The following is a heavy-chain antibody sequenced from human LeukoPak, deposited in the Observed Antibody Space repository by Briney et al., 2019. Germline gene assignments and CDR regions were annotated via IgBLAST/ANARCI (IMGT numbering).Heavy chain of an antibody. Sequence: GASVKVSCKASGYTFTGYYMHWVRQAPGQGLEWMGWINPNSGGTNYAQKFQGRVTMTRDTSISTAYMELSRLRSDDTAVYYCARDLDTWSGWYNYWGQGTLVTVSS. CDR2: INPNSGGT. J-gene: IGHJ4*02. CDR3: ARDLDTWSGWYNY. CDR1: GYTFTGYY. D-gene: IGHD6-19*01. V-gene: IGHV1-2*02.